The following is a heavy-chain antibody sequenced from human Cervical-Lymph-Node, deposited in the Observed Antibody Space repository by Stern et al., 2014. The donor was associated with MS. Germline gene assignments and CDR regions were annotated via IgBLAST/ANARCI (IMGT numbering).Heavy chain of an antibody. J-gene: IGHJ4*02. Sequence: MQLEESGPGLVKPSQTLSLTCTVSGASISTDGYYWSWIRQHPGKGLEWIAYIPYIGSTYYNPSLKSLVSISADTSKNQFSLNLTSVTAADTALYYCARSDRLWGSFDYWGQGTLVAVSS. CDR1: GASISTDGYY. V-gene: IGHV4-31*01. D-gene: IGHD3-16*01. CDR2: IPYIGST. CDR3: ARSDRLWGSFDY.